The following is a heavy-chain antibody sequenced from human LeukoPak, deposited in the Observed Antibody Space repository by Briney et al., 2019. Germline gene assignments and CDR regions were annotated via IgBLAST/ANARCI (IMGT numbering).Heavy chain of an antibody. J-gene: IGHJ4*02. CDR3: AKVGFSEMEWLLYSDH. CDR2: ISGSSGHT. D-gene: IGHD3-3*01. Sequence: PGGSLRLSCAASGLTFSSYAMSWVRQAPGKGLEWVSAISGSSGHTYYADSVKGRFPISRDNSKNTLYMQMNSLRAEDTGVYYCAKVGFSEMEWLLYSDHWGQGTLVTVSS. V-gene: IGHV3-23*01. CDR1: GLTFSSYA.